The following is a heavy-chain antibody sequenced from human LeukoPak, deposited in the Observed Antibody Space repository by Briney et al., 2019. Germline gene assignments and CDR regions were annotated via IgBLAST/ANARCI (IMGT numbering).Heavy chain of an antibody. Sequence: GGSLRLSCAASGFTFSSYAMHWVRQAPGKGLEWVAVISYDGSNKYYADSVKGRFTISRDNSKNTLYLQMNSLRAEDTAVYYCARETPRSYYYYYMDVWGKGTTVTVSS. J-gene: IGHJ6*03. V-gene: IGHV3-30*14. CDR2: ISYDGSNK. CDR1: GFTFSSYA. CDR3: ARETPRSYYYYYMDV.